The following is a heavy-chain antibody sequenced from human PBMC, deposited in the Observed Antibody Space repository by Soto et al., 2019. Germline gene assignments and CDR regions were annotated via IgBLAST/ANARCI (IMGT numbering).Heavy chain of an antibody. CDR1: GGSITRNNHY. CDR3: ARLGSSGWYQGSDCDY. Sequence: QLQLQESGPGLVKPSETLSLTCIVSGGSITRNNHYWGWIRQSPGKGLEWIGSILYSGSTNYNPSLKSRVTLSVETSKNQFSLKMSSVTAADTALYFCARLGSSGWYQGSDCDYWGQGTLVTVSS. CDR2: ILYSGST. D-gene: IGHD6-19*01. V-gene: IGHV4-39*01. J-gene: IGHJ4*02.